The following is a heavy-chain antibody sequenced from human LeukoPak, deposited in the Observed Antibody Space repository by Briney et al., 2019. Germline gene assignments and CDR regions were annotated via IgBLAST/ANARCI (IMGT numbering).Heavy chain of an antibody. J-gene: IGHJ5*02. D-gene: IGHD4-11*01. Sequence: ASVKVSCKASGYTFIGYYMHWVRQAPGQGLEWMGWINPNSGGTNYAQKFQGRVTTTRDTSISTAYMELSSLRSEDTAVYYCARLGGTYSNYEMRGWFDPWGQGTLVTVSS. V-gene: IGHV1-2*02. CDR3: ARLGGTYSNYEMRGWFDP. CDR2: INPNSGGT. CDR1: GYTFIGYY.